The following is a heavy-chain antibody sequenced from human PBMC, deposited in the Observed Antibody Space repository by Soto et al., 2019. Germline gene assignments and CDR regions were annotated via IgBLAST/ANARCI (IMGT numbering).Heavy chain of an antibody. CDR2: ISGSDDST. CDR1: GFTFSSYA. D-gene: IGHD6-6*01. V-gene: IGHV3-23*01. CDR3: AKRSSSSTFDY. J-gene: IGHJ4*02. Sequence: EVQLLESGGGLVQPGESLRLSCAASGFTFSSYAMSWVRQAPGKGLEWVSVISGSDDSTYYADSVKGRFTISRDNSKNTLYLXXXSLRAEDTAVYYCAKRSSSSTFDYWGQGTLVTVSS.